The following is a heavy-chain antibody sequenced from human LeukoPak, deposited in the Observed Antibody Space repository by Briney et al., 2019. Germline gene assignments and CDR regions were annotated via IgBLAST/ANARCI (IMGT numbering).Heavy chain of an antibody. CDR2: IYYSGST. J-gene: IGHJ3*02. CDR1: GGSISSSSYY. D-gene: IGHD3-22*01. CDR3: ARVPAYYYDSSGSRGAFDI. Sequence: TSETLSLTCTVSGGSISSSSYYWGWIRQPPGKGLEWIGSIYYSGSTYYNPSLKSRVTISVDTSKNQFSLKLSSVTAADTAVYYCARVPAYYYDSSGSRGAFDIWGQGTMVTVSS. V-gene: IGHV4-39*01.